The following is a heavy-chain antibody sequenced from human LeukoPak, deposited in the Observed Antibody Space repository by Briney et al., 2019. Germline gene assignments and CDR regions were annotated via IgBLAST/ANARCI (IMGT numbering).Heavy chain of an antibody. CDR1: VYTFTDYY. V-gene: IGHV1-2*06. CDR2: INPNSGDT. D-gene: IGHD3-22*01. CDR3: ARLPYYDSSGFYYFDY. Sequence: ASVKVSCKASVYTFTDYYIHWVRQAPGQGLEWMGRINPNSGDTNYPQKFQGRVTMTGDTSISAAYMELSRLRSDDTAVHYCARLPYYDSSGFYYFDYWGQGTLVTVSS. J-gene: IGHJ4*02.